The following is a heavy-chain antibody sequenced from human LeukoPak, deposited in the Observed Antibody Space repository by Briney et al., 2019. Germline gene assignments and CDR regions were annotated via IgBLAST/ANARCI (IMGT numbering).Heavy chain of an antibody. D-gene: IGHD5/OR15-5a*01. CDR1: GGSISTDDYW. V-gene: IGHV4-39*01. J-gene: IGHJ4*02. Sequence: PSETLSLTCDVSGGSISTDDYWWGWIRQPPGKGLGWIAIIFYTGKTHHNPSLKSRVFMSVDTSKNQFSLRLSAVTAADTAVYYCARQKGVGVWALDYWGQGTLVTVSS. CDR3: ARQKGVGVWALDY. CDR2: IFYTGKT.